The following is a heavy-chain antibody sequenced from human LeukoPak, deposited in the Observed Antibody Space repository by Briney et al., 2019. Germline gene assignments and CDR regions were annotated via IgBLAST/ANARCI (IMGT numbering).Heavy chain of an antibody. V-gene: IGHV3-23*01. CDR3: AKPSNYYGSGY. CDR1: GFTFSSYA. J-gene: IGHJ4*02. D-gene: IGHD3-10*01. CDR2: ISGSGGST. Sequence: GGSLRLSCAASGFTFSSYAMSWVRQAPGKGLEWVSAISGSGGSTYYADSVKGRFTISRDNSKNTLYLQVNSLRAEDTAVYYCAKPSNYYGSGYWGQGTLVTVSS.